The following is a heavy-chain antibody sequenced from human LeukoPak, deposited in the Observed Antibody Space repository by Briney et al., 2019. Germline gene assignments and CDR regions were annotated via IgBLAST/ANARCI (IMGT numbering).Heavy chain of an antibody. CDR3: ARDRSTHGSGSYPMSY. J-gene: IGHJ4*02. D-gene: IGHD3-10*01. CDR2: ISAYNGNT. CDR1: GYTFTSYG. Sequence: ASVKVSCKASGYTFTSYGISWVRQAPGQGLEWMGWISAYNGNTNYAQKLQGRVTMTTDTSTSTAYMELRSLRSDDTAVYYCARDRSTHGSGSYPMSYWGQGTLVTVSS. V-gene: IGHV1-18*01.